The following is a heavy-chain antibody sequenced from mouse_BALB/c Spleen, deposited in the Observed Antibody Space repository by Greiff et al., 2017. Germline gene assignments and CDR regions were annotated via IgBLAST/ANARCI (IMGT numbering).Heavy chain of an antibody. V-gene: IGHV1-14*01. CDR1: GYTFTSYV. CDR2: INPYNDGT. D-gene: IGHD1-1*01. J-gene: IGHJ4*01. Sequence: EVQLQQSGPELVKPGASVKMSCKASGYTFTSYVMHWVKQKPGQGLEWIGYINPYNDGTKYNEKFKGKATLTSDKSSSTAYMELSSLTSEDSAVYYGARGPITTVYCAMDYWGQGTTVTVSS. CDR3: ARGPITTVYCAMDY.